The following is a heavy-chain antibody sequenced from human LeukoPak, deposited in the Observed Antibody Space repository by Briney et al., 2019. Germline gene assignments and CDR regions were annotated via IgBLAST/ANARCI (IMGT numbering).Heavy chain of an antibody. CDR1: GFTFSSYA. CDR2: IWYDGSNK. D-gene: IGHD3-3*01. CDR3: ASEYYDFWSGYYYGMDV. V-gene: IGHV3-33*08. J-gene: IGHJ6*02. Sequence: GGSLRLSCAASGFTFSSYAMSWVRQAPGKGLEWVAVIWYDGSNKYYADSVKGRFTISRDNSKNTLYLQMNSLRAEDTAVYYCASEYYDFWSGYYYGMDVWGQGTTVTVSS.